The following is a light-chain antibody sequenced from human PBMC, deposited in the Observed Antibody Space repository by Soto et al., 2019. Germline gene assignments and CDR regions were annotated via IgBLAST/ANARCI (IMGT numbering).Light chain of an antibody. V-gene: IGLV1-44*01. Sequence: QSVLTQPPSASGTPGQRVTISCSGSSSKNGSKTVNWYQQLPGKAPKLVNNNKKQRPSKVPNRFTSSKTGTSTTPAISGPQSEDEADYYCVAWDDSLNGYVVFGGGTK. CDR1: SSKNGSKT. J-gene: IGLJ2*01. CDR2: NKK. CDR3: VAWDDSLNGYVV.